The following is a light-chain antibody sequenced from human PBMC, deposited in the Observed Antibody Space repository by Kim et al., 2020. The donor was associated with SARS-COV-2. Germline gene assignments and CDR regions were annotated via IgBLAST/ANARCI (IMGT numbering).Light chain of an antibody. Sequence: DIQMTQSPSSLSASVGDRVTITCRASQSISRYLNWYQHKPGKAPKLLIFAASSLQSGVPSRFSGSGSGTDFSLTISSLQPEDFATYYCQQSYSTPPTFGGGTKVDIK. V-gene: IGKV1-39*01. CDR1: QSISRY. CDR3: QQSYSTPPT. J-gene: IGKJ4*01. CDR2: AAS.